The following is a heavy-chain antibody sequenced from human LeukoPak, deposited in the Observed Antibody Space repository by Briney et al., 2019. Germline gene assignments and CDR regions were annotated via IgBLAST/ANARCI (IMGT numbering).Heavy chain of an antibody. CDR2: TYYRSKWYN. J-gene: IGHJ4*02. Sequence: SQTLSLTCAISGDRVSSNSAAWNWIRQPPSRGLEWLGRTYYRSKWYNDYAVSVKSRITINPDTSKNQFSLQLNSVTPEDTALYYCARDTLAVAGIDYWGQGTLVTVSS. V-gene: IGHV6-1*01. D-gene: IGHD6-19*01. CDR3: ARDTLAVAGIDY. CDR1: GDRVSSNSAA.